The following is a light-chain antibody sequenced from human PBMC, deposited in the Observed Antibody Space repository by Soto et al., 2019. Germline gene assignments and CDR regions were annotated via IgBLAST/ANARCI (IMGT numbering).Light chain of an antibody. Sequence: DIQLTQSPSFLSASVGDRVTITCRASQDVSDYLAWYQHAPGKAPNLLIYAAYTLQSGVPSRFIGSGSGTEFSLTIDSLQPEDFATYYCQYLNGAPTITFGQGTRLDSK. J-gene: IGKJ5*01. CDR2: AAY. CDR3: QYLNGAPTIT. V-gene: IGKV1-9*01. CDR1: QDVSDY.